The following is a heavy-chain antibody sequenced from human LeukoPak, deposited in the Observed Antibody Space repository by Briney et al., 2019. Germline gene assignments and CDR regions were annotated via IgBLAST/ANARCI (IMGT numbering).Heavy chain of an antibody. CDR3: AKEGPGAYDF. J-gene: IGHJ4*01. CDR2: ISIYNGNT. CDR1: GYTFTTYG. D-gene: IGHD2-21*01. V-gene: IGHV1-18*01. Sequence: GASVKVSCKASGYTFTTYGISWVRQAPGQGLEWMGWISIYNGNTNYAQRFQGRVTMTTDTSTSTAYMELRSLRSDDTAVYYCAKEGPGAYDFWGHGTLVTVSS.